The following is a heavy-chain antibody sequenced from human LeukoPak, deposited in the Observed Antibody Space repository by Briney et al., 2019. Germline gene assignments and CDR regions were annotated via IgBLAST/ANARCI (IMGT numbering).Heavy chain of an antibody. CDR2: IIPIFGTA. V-gene: IGHV1-69*05. D-gene: IGHD2-15*01. Sequence: ASVKVSCKASGGTFSSYAISWVRQAPGQGLEWMGRIIPIFGTANYAQKFQGRVTITTDESTSTAYMELSSLRSEGTAVYYCASGSRDGNYYYYYMDVWGKGTTVTVSS. J-gene: IGHJ6*03. CDR1: GGTFSSYA. CDR3: ASGSRDGNYYYYYMDV.